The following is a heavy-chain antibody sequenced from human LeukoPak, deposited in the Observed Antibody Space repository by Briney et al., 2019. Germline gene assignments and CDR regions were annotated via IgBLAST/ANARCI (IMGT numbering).Heavy chain of an antibody. V-gene: IGHV4-39*01. CDR1: GGSISISSYY. CDR2: IYYSGST. CDR3: WTFEYYGSADY. D-gene: IGHD3-10*01. Sequence: PSETLSLTCTVSGGSISISSYYWGWIRQPPGKGLEWIGSIYYSGSTYYNPSLKSRVTISVDTSKNQFSLKLSSVTAADDAVYYCWTFEYYGSADYWGQGTLVTVSA. J-gene: IGHJ4*02.